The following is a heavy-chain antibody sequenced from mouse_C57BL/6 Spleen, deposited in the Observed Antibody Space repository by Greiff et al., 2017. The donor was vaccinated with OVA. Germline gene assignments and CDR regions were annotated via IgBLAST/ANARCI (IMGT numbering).Heavy chain of an antibody. CDR1: GYTFTSYW. CDR2: IHPNSGST. D-gene: IGHD4-1*02. Sequence: VQLQQPGAELVKPGASVKLSCKASGYTFTSYWMHWVKQRPGQGLEWIGMIHPNSGSTNYNEKFKSKATLTVDKSSSTAYMQLSSLTSEDSAVYYCARSSTGRDYFDYWGQGTTLTVSS. V-gene: IGHV1-64*01. CDR3: ARSSTGRDYFDY. J-gene: IGHJ2*01.